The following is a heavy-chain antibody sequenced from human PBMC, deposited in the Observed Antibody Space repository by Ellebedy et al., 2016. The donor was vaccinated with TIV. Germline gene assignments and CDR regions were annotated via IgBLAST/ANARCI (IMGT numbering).Heavy chain of an antibody. J-gene: IGHJ6*02. D-gene: IGHD2-8*01. Sequence: GGSLRLSCAASGFDFHDYAVHWVRQPPGKGLEWVSLISADGSRTFYADSVKGRFTISRDNGKTSLYLQMKSLRIEDTALYYCAKEGPLYQQTGQPSKFYGMDDWGQGTTVTVSS. CDR3: AKEGPLYQQTGQPSKFYGMDD. CDR2: ISADGSRT. CDR1: GFDFHDYA. V-gene: IGHV3-43*02.